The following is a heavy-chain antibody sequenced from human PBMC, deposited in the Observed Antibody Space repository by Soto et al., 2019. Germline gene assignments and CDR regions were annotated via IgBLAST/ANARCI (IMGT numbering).Heavy chain of an antibody. V-gene: IGHV4-4*02. CDR2: IYHSGST. J-gene: IGHJ6*02. CDR1: XXXXXXXXX. Sequence: QVQLQESGPGLVKPSGTLSLTCAXXXXXXXXXXXXXXXXXXXXXXLEWIGEIYHSGSTNYNPSLKSRVXXSVXXXXXXFXLXLXXXXXXXXXXXXCARVSGXXYYGMDVWGQGTTVTVSS. D-gene: IGHD1-26*01. CDR3: ARVSGXXYYGMDV.